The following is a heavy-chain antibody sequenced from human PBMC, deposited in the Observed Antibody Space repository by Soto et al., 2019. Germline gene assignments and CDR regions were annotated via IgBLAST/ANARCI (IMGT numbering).Heavy chain of an antibody. D-gene: IGHD2-2*01. Sequence: QVQLVQSGDEVKKPGSSVKVSCKASGGTFSSYAISWVRQAPGQGLEWMGGIIPISGTANYAQKFQGRVTITADESTSTAYIELSSLRSEDTAVYYCARSQGSSTSLEIYYYYYYGMDVWGQGTTVTVSS. J-gene: IGHJ6*02. CDR2: IIPISGTA. V-gene: IGHV1-69*01. CDR1: GGTFSSYA. CDR3: ARSQGSSTSLEIYYYYYYGMDV.